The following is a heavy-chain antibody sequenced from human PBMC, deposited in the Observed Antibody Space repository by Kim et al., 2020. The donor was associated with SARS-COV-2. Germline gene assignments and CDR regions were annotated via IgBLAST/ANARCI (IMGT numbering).Heavy chain of an antibody. V-gene: IGHV1-3*01. D-gene: IGHD6-19*01. CDR1: GYTFTSYA. J-gene: IGHJ5*02. CDR3: ARGVPYSSGSGANWFDH. Sequence: ASVKVSCKASGYTFTSYAMHWVRQAPGQRLEWMGWINAGKGNTQYSQKIQGRVAITRDTSASTAYMELSSLSPEDTAIYYCARGVPYSSGSGANWFDHWGQGTLVTVSS. CDR2: INAGKGNT.